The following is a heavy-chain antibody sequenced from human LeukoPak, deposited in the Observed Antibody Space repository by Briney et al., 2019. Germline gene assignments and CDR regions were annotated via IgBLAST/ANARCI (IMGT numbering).Heavy chain of an antibody. CDR3: ARAPGYYYGSGAFDY. CDR1: GYTFNTCG. J-gene: IGHJ4*02. D-gene: IGHD3-10*01. V-gene: IGHV1-18*01. Sequence: ASVKVSCKASGYTFNTCGISWVRQAPGQGLEWMGWISAYNGNTNYAQKLQGRVTMTTDTSTSTAYMELRSLRSDDTAVYYCARAPGYYYGSGAFDYWGQGTLVTVSS. CDR2: ISAYNGNT.